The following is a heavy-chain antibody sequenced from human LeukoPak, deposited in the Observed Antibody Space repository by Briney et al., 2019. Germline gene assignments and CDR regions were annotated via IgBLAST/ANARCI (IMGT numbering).Heavy chain of an antibody. V-gene: IGHV4-61*01. D-gene: IGHD6-19*01. CDR3: ARDVISRVAKVAGSLDY. CDR2: VYHSAST. CDR1: GGSVSSGSYY. J-gene: IGHJ4*02. Sequence: SETLSLTCTVSGGSVSSGSYYWSWIRQPPGKGLEWIGYVYHSASTNYNPSLKSRVTISLDTSKNQFSLKLSSVTAADTAMYYCARDVISRVAKVAGSLDYWGQGTLVTVSS.